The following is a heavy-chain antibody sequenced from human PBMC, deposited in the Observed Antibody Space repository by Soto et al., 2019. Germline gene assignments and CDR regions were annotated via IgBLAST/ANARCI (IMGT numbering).Heavy chain of an antibody. CDR2: MSGSGDRI. D-gene: IGHD6-19*01. CDR3: AKDYGAVAEK. CDR1: LFTFSSYA. Sequence: EVQLLESGGGLVQPGGSLRLSCAASLFTFSSYAMSWVRQAPGKGLEWVSVMSGSGDRIFYEDSVKGRFTICRDNSKSMLYLQMNSLRVEDTAIYYCAKDYGAVAEKWGQGTLVTVSS. V-gene: IGHV3-23*01. J-gene: IGHJ4*02.